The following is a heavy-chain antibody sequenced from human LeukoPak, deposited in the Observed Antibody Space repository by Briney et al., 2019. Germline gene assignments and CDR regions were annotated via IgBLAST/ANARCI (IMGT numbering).Heavy chain of an antibody. CDR1: GYTLTELS. D-gene: IGHD5-24*01. J-gene: IGHJ4*02. CDR3: ASILGDGYNSWYYFDY. V-gene: IGHV1-24*01. Sequence: ASVKVSCKVSGYTLTELSMHWVRQAPGKGLEWMGGFDPEDGETIYAQKFQGRVTMTEDTSTDTAYMELRSLRSDDTAVYYCASILGDGYNSWYYFDYWGQGTLVTVSS. CDR2: FDPEDGET.